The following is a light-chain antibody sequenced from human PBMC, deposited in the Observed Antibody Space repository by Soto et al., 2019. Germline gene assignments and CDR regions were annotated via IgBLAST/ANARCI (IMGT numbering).Light chain of an antibody. CDR3: QQYNNWPRT. V-gene: IGKV3-15*01. CDR1: QSVSSN. Sequence: EIMMSQSPSALSVSTGERATLSCRASQSVSSNLAWYQQKPGQAPRLLIYGASTRATGIPARFSGSGSGTEFTLTISSLQSEDFAVYYCQQYNNWPRTCGHGT. J-gene: IGKJ1*01. CDR2: GAS.